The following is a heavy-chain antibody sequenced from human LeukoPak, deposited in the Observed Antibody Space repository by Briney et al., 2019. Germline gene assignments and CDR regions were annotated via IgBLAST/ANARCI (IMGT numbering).Heavy chain of an antibody. Sequence: PSETLSLTCTVSGGSISSYYWSWIRQPPGKGLEWIGYIYYSGSTNYNPSLKSRVTISVDTSKNQFSLKLSSVTAADTAVYYCARVMPVGGLPDYWGQGTLVTVSS. D-gene: IGHD3-16*01. J-gene: IGHJ4*02. CDR1: GGSISSYY. CDR2: IYYSGST. CDR3: ARVMPVGGLPDY. V-gene: IGHV4-59*08.